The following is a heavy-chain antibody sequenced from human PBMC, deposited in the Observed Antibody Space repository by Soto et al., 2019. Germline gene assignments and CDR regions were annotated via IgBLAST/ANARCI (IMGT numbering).Heavy chain of an antibody. J-gene: IGHJ4*02. CDR1: GFTFSSYA. V-gene: IGHV3-23*01. CDR3: AKTPLITMIVVVLGGGFDY. Sequence: GGSLRLSCAASGFTFSSYAMSWVRQAPGKGPEWVSAISGSGGSTYYADSVKGRFTISRDNSKNTLYLQMNSLRAEDTAVYYCAKTPLITMIVVVLGGGFDYWGQGTLVTVSS. D-gene: IGHD3-22*01. CDR2: ISGSGGST.